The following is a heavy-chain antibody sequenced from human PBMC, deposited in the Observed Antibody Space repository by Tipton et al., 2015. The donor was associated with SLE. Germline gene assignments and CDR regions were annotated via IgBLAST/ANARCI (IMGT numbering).Heavy chain of an antibody. CDR3: ARGGNIYSGSYSELDY. CDR2: INHSGST. J-gene: IGHJ4*02. V-gene: IGHV4-34*01. CDR1: GGSFSGYY. D-gene: IGHD1-26*01. Sequence: TLSLTCAVYGGSFSGYYWIGEINHSGSTNYNPSLKSRVTISVDTSKNQFSLKLSSVTAADTAVYYCARGGNIYSGSYSELDYWGQGTLVTVSS.